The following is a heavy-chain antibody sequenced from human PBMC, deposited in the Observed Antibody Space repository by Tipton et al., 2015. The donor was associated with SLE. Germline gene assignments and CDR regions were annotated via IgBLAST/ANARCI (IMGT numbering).Heavy chain of an antibody. D-gene: IGHD1-7*01. J-gene: IGHJ6*03. V-gene: IGHV4-39*07. CDR2: ISNTGKT. Sequence: PGLVKPSETLSLTCTVSGGSMSRNSYYWGWIRQPPGKGLQWLGSISNTGKTNYSPSVESPVTMSVDTSKNLFSLRLTSVTAADTAVYYCGRVGRLRPGTTRFYYYVDVWGKGTTVTVSS. CDR3: GRVGRLRPGTTRFYYYVDV. CDR1: GGSMSRNSYY.